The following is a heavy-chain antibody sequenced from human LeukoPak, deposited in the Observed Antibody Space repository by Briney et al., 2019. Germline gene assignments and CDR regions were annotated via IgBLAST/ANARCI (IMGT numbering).Heavy chain of an antibody. CDR2: ISSNGGST. Sequence: PGGSLRLSCSASGFTFSSYAMHWVRQAPGKGLEYVSAISSNGGSTYYADSVKGRFTISRDNSKNTLYLQMSSLRAEDTAVYYCVKLSGSSWVYYYYGMDVWGQWTTVTVSS. V-gene: IGHV3-64D*06. CDR1: GFTFSSYA. J-gene: IGHJ6*02. CDR3: VKLSGSSWVYYYYGMDV. D-gene: IGHD6-13*01.